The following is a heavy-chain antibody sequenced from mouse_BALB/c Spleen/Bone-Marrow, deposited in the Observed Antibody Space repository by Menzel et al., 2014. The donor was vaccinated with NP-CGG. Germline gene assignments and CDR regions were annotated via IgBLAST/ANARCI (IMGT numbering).Heavy chain of an antibody. CDR2: INPSNGGT. Sequence: SGAELVKPGTSVKLSCKASGYTFTSYYIYWVKQRLGQGLKWIGEINPSNGGTNFNEKFKSKATLTVDKSSSTAYMQLSSLTSEDSAVYYCTRLSLLRGYFDYWGQGTPLTVSS. D-gene: IGHD1-2*01. J-gene: IGHJ2*01. CDR1: GYTFTSYY. CDR3: TRLSLLRGYFDY. V-gene: IGHV1S81*02.